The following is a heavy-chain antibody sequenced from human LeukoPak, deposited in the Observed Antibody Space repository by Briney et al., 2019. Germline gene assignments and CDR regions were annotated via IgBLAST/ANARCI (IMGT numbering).Heavy chain of an antibody. CDR1: GFPFSSYA. J-gene: IGHJ6*02. D-gene: IGHD2-21*01. Sequence: GGSLRLSCSASGFPFSSYAMHWVRQAPGKGLEYVSAISDSGGSTYYADSVKGRFTISRDNAKNSLYLQMNSLRAEDTAVYYCARAGIAGVLNYYGMDVWGQGTTVTVSS. CDR2: ISDSGGST. CDR3: ARAGIAGVLNYYGMDV. V-gene: IGHV3-64*04.